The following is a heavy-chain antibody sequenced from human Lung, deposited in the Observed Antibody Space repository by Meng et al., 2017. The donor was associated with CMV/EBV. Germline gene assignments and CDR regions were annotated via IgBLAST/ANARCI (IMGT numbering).Heavy chain of an antibody. CDR2: IDSDGRDI. J-gene: IGHJ4*02. CDR3: ARGVAESLGWEMGY. D-gene: IGHD1-26*01. CDR1: GFTLRRDW. Sequence: LVLSVGGLLRPGGHVSPSCAVSGFTLRRDWMPWVRQAPGKGLEWVSRIDSDGRDITYADSVRGRFTISRDDAKNTLYLQMNSLRVEDTAVYYCARGVAESLGWEMGYWGQGTLVTVSS. V-gene: IGHV3-74*03.